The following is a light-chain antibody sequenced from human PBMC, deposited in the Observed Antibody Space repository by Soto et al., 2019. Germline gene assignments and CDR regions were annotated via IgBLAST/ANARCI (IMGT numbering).Light chain of an antibody. J-gene: IGKJ1*01. CDR2: GAS. CDR3: QQSYSTPRT. V-gene: IGKV3-20*01. Sequence: EIVLTQSPGTLSLSPGERATLSCRASQSVSSSYLAWYQQKPGQAPRLLIYGASSRATGIPDRFSGSGSGTDFTLTISSLQPEDFATYYCQQSYSTPRTFGQGTK. CDR1: QSVSSSY.